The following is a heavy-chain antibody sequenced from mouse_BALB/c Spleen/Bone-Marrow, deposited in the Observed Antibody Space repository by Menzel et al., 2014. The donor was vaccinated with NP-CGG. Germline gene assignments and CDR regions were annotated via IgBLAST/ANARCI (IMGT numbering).Heavy chain of an antibody. Sequence: EVQLQQSGPELVKPGASVKISCKASDFSFTDYYMHWVKQTHGKSLEWIGYISPYNGATSYNQKFKGKATFTVDTSSSTAYMPFRSLTSGGCAVYYCAASEGIYYCGCSHALDYWGQGTSVTVSS. CDR1: DFSFTDYY. D-gene: IGHD1-1*01. J-gene: IGHJ4*01. CDR3: AASEGIYYCGCSHALDY. V-gene: IGHV1S30*01. CDR2: ISPYNGAT.